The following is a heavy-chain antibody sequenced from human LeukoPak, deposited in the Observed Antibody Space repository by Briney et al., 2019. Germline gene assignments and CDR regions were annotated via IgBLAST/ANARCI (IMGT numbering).Heavy chain of an antibody. V-gene: IGHV4-59*04. CDR2: IYYSGNT. J-gene: IGHJ4*02. CDR1: GGSISSYY. Sequence: PSEILSLTCTVSGGSISSYYWSWIRQPPGKVLEWIGSIYYSGNTYYNASLKSQVSISIDTSKNQFSLRLTSVTAADTAVYYCARQTGSGLFILPGGQGTLVTVSS. CDR3: ARQTGSGLFILP. D-gene: IGHD3/OR15-3a*01.